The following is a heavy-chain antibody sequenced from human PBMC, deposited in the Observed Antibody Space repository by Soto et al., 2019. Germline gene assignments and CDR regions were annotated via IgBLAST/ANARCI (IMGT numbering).Heavy chain of an antibody. CDR3: AHRLAATGLFDY. CDR1: GFSLSTNGMC. Sequence: SGPTLVNPTQTLTLTCTFSGFSLSTNGMCVSWIRQPPGKALEWLALIYWDDDKRYSPSLKSRLTITKDTSKNQVVLTMTNMDPVDTATYYCAHRLAATGLFDYWGQGTPVTVSS. V-gene: IGHV2-5*08. J-gene: IGHJ4*02. CDR2: IYWDDDK. D-gene: IGHD6-13*01.